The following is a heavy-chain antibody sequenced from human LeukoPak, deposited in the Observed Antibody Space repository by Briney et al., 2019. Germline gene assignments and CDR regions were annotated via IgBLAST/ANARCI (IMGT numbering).Heavy chain of an antibody. CDR1: GGSINTGNW. Sequence: PSETLSLTCAVSGGSINTGNWWSWVRQTPGKGLEWIGEIYHSGSTDYNPSLKSRVTISLDKSKNQFSLKLTSVTAADTAVYYCARVGSSWPHYYFDSWGRGTLVTVSS. CDR3: ARVGSSWPHYYFDS. V-gene: IGHV4-4*02. D-gene: IGHD6-13*01. J-gene: IGHJ4*02. CDR2: IYHSGST.